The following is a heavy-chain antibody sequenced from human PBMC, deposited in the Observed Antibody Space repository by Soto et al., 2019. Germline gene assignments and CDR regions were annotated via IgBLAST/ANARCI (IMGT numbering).Heavy chain of an antibody. CDR2: ISSSGNNI. V-gene: IGHV3-11*01. J-gene: IGHJ4*02. Sequence: GGAVRLSYAASRVAFSSYGMRWIRQAPGKGLEWVSYISSSGNNIYYGDSVKGRFTISRDNAKNSLYLQMNSLRAEDTAVYYCARAGEDYWGQGTLVTVSS. CDR1: RVAFSSYG. CDR3: ARAGEDY.